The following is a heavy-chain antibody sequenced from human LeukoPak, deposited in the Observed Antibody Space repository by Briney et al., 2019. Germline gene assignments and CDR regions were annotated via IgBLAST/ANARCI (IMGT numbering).Heavy chain of an antibody. V-gene: IGHV4-59*01. CDR3: ARRDLITGTTDY. CDR2: IYYSGST. CDR1: GGSISSYY. D-gene: IGHD1-7*01. Sequence: KPSETLSLTCSVSGGSISSYYWSWIRQPRENGLEWIGCIYYSGSTNYNPSLKSRVTISVDTSKNQFSLKLSSVTAADTAVYYCARRDLITGTTDYWGQGILVTVSS. J-gene: IGHJ4*02.